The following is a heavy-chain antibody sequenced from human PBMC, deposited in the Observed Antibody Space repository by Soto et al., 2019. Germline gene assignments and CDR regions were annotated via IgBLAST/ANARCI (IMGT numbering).Heavy chain of an antibody. Sequence: QVLLVQSGADVKKPGASVKVSCKTSGYTFTEFDINWVRQAPGQGVEWMGRMNTNTGNTGYAQKFQGRGTMTRDAATSTAYKELRRLRSEDTAVYYCAAGVRFCAGHAGYWGQGTLVTVSS. V-gene: IGHV1-8*01. CDR3: AAGVRFCAGHAGY. CDR1: GYTFTEFD. CDR2: MNTNTGNT. J-gene: IGHJ4*02. D-gene: IGHD2-21*01.